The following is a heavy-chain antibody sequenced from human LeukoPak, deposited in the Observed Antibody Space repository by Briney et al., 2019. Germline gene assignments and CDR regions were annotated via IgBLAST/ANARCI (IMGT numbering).Heavy chain of an antibody. CDR3: ASLTVTGGSLSDY. CDR1: GFTFSNYY. J-gene: IGHJ4*02. V-gene: IGHV3-48*03. CDR2: ISNSGSSK. Sequence: PGGSLRLSCVTSGFTFSNYYMNWVRQAPGKGLEWVSYISNSGSSKYYVDSVKGRFTISRDNAKNSLYLQMNSLRAEDTAVYYCASLTVTGGSLSDYWGQGTLVTVSS. D-gene: IGHD2-15*01.